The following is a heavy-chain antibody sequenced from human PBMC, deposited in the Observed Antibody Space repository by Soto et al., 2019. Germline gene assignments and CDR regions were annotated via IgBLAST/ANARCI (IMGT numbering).Heavy chain of an antibody. J-gene: IGHJ5*02. CDR2: IYYSGST. CDR3: ARVLSNTWFDP. V-gene: IGHV4-30-4*01. Sequence: SETLCLTCIVSGGSISSGDYYGSWIRQPPGKGLEWIGYIYYSGSTYYNPSLKSRVTISVDTSKNQFSLKLSSVTAADTAVYYCARVLSNTWFDPWGQGTLVTVSS. CDR1: GGSISSGDYY.